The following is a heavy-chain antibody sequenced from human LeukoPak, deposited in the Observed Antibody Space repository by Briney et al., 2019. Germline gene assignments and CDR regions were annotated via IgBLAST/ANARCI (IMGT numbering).Heavy chain of an antibody. CDR2: IYYSGST. J-gene: IGHJ4*02. D-gene: IGHD3-22*01. CDR1: GGSISSSSYY. V-gene: IGHV4-39*07. Sequence: PSGTLSLTCTVSGGSISSSSYYWGWIRQPPGKGLEWIGSIYYSGSTYYNPSLKSRVTISVDTSKNQFSLKLSSVTAADTAVYYCARDNYDSSGYLTFDYWGQGTLVTVSS. CDR3: ARDNYDSSGYLTFDY.